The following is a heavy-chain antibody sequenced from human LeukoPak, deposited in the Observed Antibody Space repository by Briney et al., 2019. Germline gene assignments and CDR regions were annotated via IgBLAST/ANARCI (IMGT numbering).Heavy chain of an antibody. CDR1: GFTFTTYD. V-gene: IGHV3-48*01. CDR2: ISGSSTTI. CDR3: ARDSSSYYGSGSPY. J-gene: IGHJ4*02. Sequence: GGSLRLSCAASGFTFTTYDMNWVRQAPGKGLEWVSYISGSSTTIYYADSVKGRFTISIDNAKNSLYLQMNSLRAEDTAVYYCARDSSSYYGSGSPYWGQGAVVTVSS. D-gene: IGHD3-10*01.